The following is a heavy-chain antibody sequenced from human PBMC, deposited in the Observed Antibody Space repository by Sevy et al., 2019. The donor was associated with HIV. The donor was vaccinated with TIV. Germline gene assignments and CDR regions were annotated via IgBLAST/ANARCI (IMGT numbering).Heavy chain of an antibody. CDR1: GFTFSSYA. CDR3: AKDLGGTTLTFFDY. J-gene: IGHJ4*02. Sequence: LSLTCAASGFTFSSYAMSWVRQAPGKGLEWVSAISGSGGSTYYADSVKGRFTISRDNSKNTLYLQMNSLRAEDTAVYYCAKDLGGTTLTFFDYWGQGTLVTVSS. D-gene: IGHD4-17*01. V-gene: IGHV3-23*01. CDR2: ISGSGGST.